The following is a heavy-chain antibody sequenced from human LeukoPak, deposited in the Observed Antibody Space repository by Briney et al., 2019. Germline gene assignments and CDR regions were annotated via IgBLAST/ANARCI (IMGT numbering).Heavy chain of an antibody. J-gene: IGHJ5*02. V-gene: IGHV3-48*03. CDR2: ISSSGSTI. Sequence: GGSLRLSCAASGFTFSSYEMNWVRQAPGKGLEWVSYISSSGSTIYYADSVKGRFTISRDNAKNSLYLQMDSLRAEDTAVYYCARGEYYYDSSGYPNWFDPWGQGTLVTVSS. CDR3: ARGEYYYDSSGYPNWFDP. CDR1: GFTFSSYE. D-gene: IGHD3-22*01.